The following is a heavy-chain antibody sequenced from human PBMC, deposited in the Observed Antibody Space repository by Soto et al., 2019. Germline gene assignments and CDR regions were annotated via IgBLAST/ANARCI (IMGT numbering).Heavy chain of an antibody. CDR1: GFTFSSYD. V-gene: IGHV3-33*01. CDR2: IWYDGSNK. Sequence: QVQLVESGGGVVQPGRSLRLSCAASGFTFSSYDMHWVRQAPGKGLEWVAVIWYDGSNKYYADSVKGRFTISRDNSKNTLYLQMNSLRAEDTAVYYCARETDSSSWYFSMHYWGQGTLVTVSS. D-gene: IGHD6-13*01. CDR3: ARETDSSSWYFSMHY. J-gene: IGHJ4*02.